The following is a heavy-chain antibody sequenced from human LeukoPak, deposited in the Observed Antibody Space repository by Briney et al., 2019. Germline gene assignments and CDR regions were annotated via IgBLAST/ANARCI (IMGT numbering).Heavy chain of an antibody. CDR2: FYSSTRT. J-gene: IGHJ6*04. CDR3: ARCMSELDYGDYAYYYHMDV. CDR1: GDSLTSGSRY. Sequence: SQTLSLTCTVSGDSLTSGSRYWSWIRQPAGKGLEWIGHFYSSTRTTYNPSLESRVTISGDTAKNQFSLKLDSVTAADTAVYFCARCMSELDYGDYAYYYHMDVWGTGTTVTVSS. V-gene: IGHV4-61*09. D-gene: IGHD4-17*01.